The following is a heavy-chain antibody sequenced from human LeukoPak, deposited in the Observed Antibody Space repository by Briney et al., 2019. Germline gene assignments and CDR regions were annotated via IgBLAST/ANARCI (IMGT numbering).Heavy chain of an antibody. Sequence: PGGSLRLSCAASGFTFSSYAMHWVRQAPGKGLEWVAVIWYDESNKNYADSVKGRFTISRDNSKNTLYLQMNSLRVEDTAVYYCARDGGSYRYDYWGQGTLVTVSS. CDR3: ARDGGSYRYDY. D-gene: IGHD3-16*02. CDR2: IWYDESNK. CDR1: GFTFSSYA. V-gene: IGHV3-30*04. J-gene: IGHJ4*02.